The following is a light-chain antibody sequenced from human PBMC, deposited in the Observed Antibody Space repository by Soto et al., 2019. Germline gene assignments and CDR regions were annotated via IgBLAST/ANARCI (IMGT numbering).Light chain of an antibody. V-gene: IGLV2-14*01. CDR2: DVS. Sequence: QSVLTLPASVSGSPGQSITISCTGTSSDVGGYNHVSWYEQHPGKAPKLMVYDVSNRPSGVSNLFSGSKSGSTASLTISGLQAEEEADYYRSSYARRNSDVFGTGTNVNGL. J-gene: IGLJ1*01. CDR3: SSYARRNSDV. CDR1: SSDVGGYNH.